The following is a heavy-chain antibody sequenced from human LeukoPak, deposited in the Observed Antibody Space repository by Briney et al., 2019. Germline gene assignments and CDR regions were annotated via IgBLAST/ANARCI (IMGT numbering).Heavy chain of an antibody. CDR1: GFTFSSDA. V-gene: IGHV3-30*04. J-gene: IGHJ4*02. CDR3: ARDTPIEYYDILTGYPGGAFDY. CDR2: ISYDGSNK. Sequence: PGRSLRLSCAASGFTFSSDAMHWVRQAPGKGLEWVAVISYDGSNKYYADSVKGRFTISRDNSKNTLYMQMNSLRAEETAVYYCARDTPIEYYDILTGYPGGAFDYWGQGTLVTVSS. D-gene: IGHD3-9*01.